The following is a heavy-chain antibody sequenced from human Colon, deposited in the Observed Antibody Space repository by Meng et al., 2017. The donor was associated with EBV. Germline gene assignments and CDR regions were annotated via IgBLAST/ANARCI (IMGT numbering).Heavy chain of an antibody. CDR2: VSHPGSA. CDR1: GGSFSGYV. V-gene: IGHV4-34*01. J-gene: IGHJ4*02. CDR3: ARVPTTGYKDH. D-gene: IGHD3-9*01. Sequence: QVLLQPLGAGLLKPSETLSLTCTVNGGSFSGYVWSWVRQPPGKGMEWIGEVSHPGSANYNPSLKSRVTISVDASEKQFSLRLTSVTAADSAVYYCARVPTTGYKDHWGQGTLVTVSS.